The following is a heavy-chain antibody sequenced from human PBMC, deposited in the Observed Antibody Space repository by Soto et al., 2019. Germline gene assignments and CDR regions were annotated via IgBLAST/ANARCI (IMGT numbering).Heavy chain of an antibody. D-gene: IGHD1-1*01. CDR1: GYTLTELS. V-gene: IGHV1-24*01. CDR3: ATVGLSSTTIEVYYYYGMDV. CDR2: FDPEDGET. Sequence: GASVKVSCKVSGYTLTELSMHWVRQAPGKGLEWMGGFDPEDGETIYAQKFQGRVTMTEDTSTDTAYMELSSLRSEDTAVYYCATVGLSSTTIEVYYYYGMDVWGQATTVTVSS. J-gene: IGHJ6*02.